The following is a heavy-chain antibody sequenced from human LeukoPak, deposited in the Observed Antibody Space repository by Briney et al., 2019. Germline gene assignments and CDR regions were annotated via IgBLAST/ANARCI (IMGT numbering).Heavy chain of an antibody. CDR3: VREGWGAPAD. J-gene: IGHJ4*02. D-gene: IGHD1-26*01. CDR2: MNGDGSIT. CDR1: GFIFTTNW. V-gene: IGHV3-74*01. Sequence: GGSLRLSCAASGFIFTTNWMQWVRQVPGXGLVWVSRMNGDGSITSYADSVKGRFTISRDNAKNTLYLQMNSLRVEDTAVYYCVREGWGAPADWGQGSLVTVSS.